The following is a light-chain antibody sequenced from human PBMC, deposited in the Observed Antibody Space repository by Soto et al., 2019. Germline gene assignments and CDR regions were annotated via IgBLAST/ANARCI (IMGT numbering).Light chain of an antibody. Sequence: EVVLTQSPGTLPLSPGEGATLSCRASHNISSTYLAWYQQKPGQAPRLLIYGASSRATGIPDRFSGSGSGTDFTLTVSRLEPEDFAVFYCQHYGRSMYTFGQGTRLDIK. V-gene: IGKV3-20*01. CDR3: QHYGRSMYT. CDR1: HNISSTY. CDR2: GAS. J-gene: IGKJ2*01.